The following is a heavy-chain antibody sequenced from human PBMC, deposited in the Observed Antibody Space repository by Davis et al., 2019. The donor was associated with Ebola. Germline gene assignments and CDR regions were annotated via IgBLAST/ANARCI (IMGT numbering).Heavy chain of an antibody. CDR3: ARRDLVITYGMDV. Sequence: SETLSLTCTVSGGSISSSSYYWGWIRQPPGKGLEWIGSIYYSGSTYYNPSLKSRVTISVDTSKNQFSLKLSSVTAADTAVYYCARRDLVITYGMDVWGQGTTVTVSS. CDR2: IYYSGST. D-gene: IGHD3-3*01. CDR1: GGSISSSSYY. J-gene: IGHJ6*02. V-gene: IGHV4-39*01.